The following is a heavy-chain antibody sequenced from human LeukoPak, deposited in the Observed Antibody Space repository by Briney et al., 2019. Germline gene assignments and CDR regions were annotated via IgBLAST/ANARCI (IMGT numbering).Heavy chain of an antibody. J-gene: IGHJ3*02. CDR1: GYTFTSYG. CDR3: ARDSGIAVAGTPPDDAFDI. CDR2: ISAYNGNT. Sequence: ASVKVSCKASGYTFTSYGISWVRQAPGQGLEWMGWISAYNGNTNYAQKLQGRVTMTTDTSTSTAYMELRSLRSDDTAVYYCARDSGIAVAGTPPDDAFDIWGQGTMVTVSS. D-gene: IGHD6-19*01. V-gene: IGHV1-18*01.